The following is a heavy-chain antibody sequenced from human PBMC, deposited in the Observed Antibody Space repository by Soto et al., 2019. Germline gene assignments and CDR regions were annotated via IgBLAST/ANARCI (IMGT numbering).Heavy chain of an antibody. V-gene: IGHV1-69*13. CDR2: IIPIFGTA. Sequence: GASVKVSCKASGGTFSSYAISWVRQAPGQGLEWMGGIIPIFGTANYAQKFQSRVTITADESTSTAYMELSSLRSEDTAVYYCASLLNVDPNYYDSCGYSPDWGQGTLVTVSS. D-gene: IGHD3-22*01. CDR3: ASLLNVDPNYYDSCGYSPD. J-gene: IGHJ4*02. CDR1: GGTFSSYA.